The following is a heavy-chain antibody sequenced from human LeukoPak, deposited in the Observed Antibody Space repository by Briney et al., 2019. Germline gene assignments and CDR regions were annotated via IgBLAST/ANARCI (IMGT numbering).Heavy chain of an antibody. J-gene: IGHJ4*02. V-gene: IGHV3-33*06. CDR1: GFTFSSYG. Sequence: GGALRLSCAASGFTFSSYGMNSVRRAAGPGVEGVAGMWVAGSKKYYAYSLQGRFTISRDNSKNTLYLQMHSLRAEDAAVYYCEKDLLWFGELFDYWGQGTLVTVSS. CDR3: EKDLLWFGELFDY. CDR2: MWVAGSKK. D-gene: IGHD3-10*01.